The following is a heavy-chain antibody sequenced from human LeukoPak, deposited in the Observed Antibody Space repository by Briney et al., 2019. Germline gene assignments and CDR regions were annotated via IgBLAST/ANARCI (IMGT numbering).Heavy chain of an antibody. J-gene: IGHJ4*02. Sequence: GGSLRLSCAASGFTFEDHVMHWVRQAPGRGLEWVSSISWSGDRMGYADAVKGRFTISRDNAKNSLFLQMNSLRVEDTALYYCAKDLGGSATTVWGQGTLVTVSS. V-gene: IGHV3-9*01. CDR1: GFTFEDHV. CDR2: ISWSGDRM. CDR3: AKDLGGSATTV. D-gene: IGHD2-2*01.